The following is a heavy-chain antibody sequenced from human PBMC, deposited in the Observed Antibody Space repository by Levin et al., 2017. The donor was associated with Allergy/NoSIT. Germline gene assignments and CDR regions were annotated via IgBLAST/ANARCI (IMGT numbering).Heavy chain of an antibody. V-gene: IGHV3-23*01. CDR3: AKPRGMVRDPYFDY. CDR1: GFTFSSYA. Sequence: GESLKISCAASGFTFSSYAMSWVRQAPGKGLEWVSAISGSGGSTYYADSVKGRFTISRDNSKNTLYLQMNSLRAEDTAVYYCAKPRGMVRDPYFDYWGQGALVTVSS. CDR2: ISGSGGST. D-gene: IGHD3-10*01. J-gene: IGHJ4*02.